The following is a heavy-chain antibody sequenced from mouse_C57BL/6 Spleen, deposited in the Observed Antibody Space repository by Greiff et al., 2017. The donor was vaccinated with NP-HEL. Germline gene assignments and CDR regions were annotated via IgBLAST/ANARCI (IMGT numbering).Heavy chain of an antibody. CDR2: ISDGGSYT. V-gene: IGHV5-4*01. CDR1: GFTFSSYA. CDR3: ARERDYFDY. J-gene: IGHJ2*01. Sequence: DVQLVESGGGLVKPGGSLKLSCAASGFTFSSYAMSWVRQTPEKRLEWVATISDGGSYTYYPDNVKGRFTISRDNAKNNLYLQMSHLKSEDTAMYYCARERDYFDYWGQGTTLTVSS.